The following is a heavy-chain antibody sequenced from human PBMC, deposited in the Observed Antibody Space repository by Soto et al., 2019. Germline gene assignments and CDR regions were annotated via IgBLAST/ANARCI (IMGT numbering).Heavy chain of an antibody. CDR2: IYYSGST. CDR1: GGSISSGDYY. CDR3: ASLAGYNSQFDY. Sequence: SETLSLTCTVSGGSISSGDYYWSWIRQPPGKGLEWIGYIYYSGSTYYNPSLKSRVTISVDTSKYQFSLKLSSVTAADTAVYYCASLAGYNSQFDYWGQGTPVTVSS. V-gene: IGHV4-30-4*01. D-gene: IGHD5-12*01. J-gene: IGHJ4*02.